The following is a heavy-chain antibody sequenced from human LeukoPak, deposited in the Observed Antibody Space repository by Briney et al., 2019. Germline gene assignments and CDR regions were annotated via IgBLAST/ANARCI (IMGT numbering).Heavy chain of an antibody. Sequence: ASVKVSCKASGYTFTSYAMHWVRQAPGQRLEWMGWINAGNGNTKYSQKFQGRVTITRDTSASTAYMELSSLRSEDTAVYYCARVGGAVDTEINDWGQGTLVTVSS. D-gene: IGHD5-18*01. CDR2: INAGNGNT. J-gene: IGHJ4*02. CDR1: GYTFTSYA. CDR3: ARVGGAVDTEIND. V-gene: IGHV1-3*01.